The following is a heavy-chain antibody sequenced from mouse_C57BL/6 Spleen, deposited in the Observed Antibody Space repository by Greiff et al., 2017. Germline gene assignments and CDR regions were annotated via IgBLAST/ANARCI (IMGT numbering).Heavy chain of an antibody. CDR1: GYTFTDYP. Sequence: VQLQQSGAELVRPGASVTMSCKASGYTFTDYPMHWVKQSPGQGLEWIGNIDPDTGGTKYNQKFKGKATLTADKSSSTAYLALRSLTSEDSAVYYCSDRAVDYWGQGTMVTVSA. CDR2: IDPDTGGT. V-gene: IGHV1-15*01. CDR3: SDRAVDY. J-gene: IGHJ3*01. D-gene: IGHD3-2*01.